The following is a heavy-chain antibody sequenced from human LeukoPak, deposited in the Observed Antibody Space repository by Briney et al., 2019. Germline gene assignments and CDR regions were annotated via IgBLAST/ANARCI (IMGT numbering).Heavy chain of an antibody. CDR1: GFTFSRYA. CDR3: AKDVRPLWFGELLTPPNFDY. J-gene: IGHJ4*02. D-gene: IGHD3-10*01. Sequence: GGSLRRSCAASGFTFSRYAMSCVRQAPGKGLEWVSAISGSGGSTYYADSVKGRFTISRDNSKNTLYLQMNSLRAEDTAVYYCAKDVRPLWFGELLTPPNFDYWGQGTLVTVSS. V-gene: IGHV3-23*01. CDR2: ISGSGGST.